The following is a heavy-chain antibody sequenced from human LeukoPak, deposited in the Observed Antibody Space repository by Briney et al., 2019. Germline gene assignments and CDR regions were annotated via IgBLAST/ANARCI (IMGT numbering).Heavy chain of an antibody. Sequence: GRSLRLSCAASGFTFRNYAVHWVRQAPGKGLEWVAVISYDGSYKLYADSVKGRFTISRDNSKNTLYLQMNSLRADDTAVYYCARDRYYDVLGRDAFDLWGQGTMVTVSS. J-gene: IGHJ3*01. V-gene: IGHV3-30-3*01. CDR3: ARDRYYDVLGRDAFDL. D-gene: IGHD3-3*01. CDR2: ISYDGSYK. CDR1: GFTFRNYA.